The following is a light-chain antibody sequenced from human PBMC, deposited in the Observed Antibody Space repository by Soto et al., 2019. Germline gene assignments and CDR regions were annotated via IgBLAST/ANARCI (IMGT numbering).Light chain of an antibody. J-gene: IGKJ1*01. V-gene: IGKV3-11*01. CDR2: DAS. CDR3: QQRSNWT. CDR1: QSVSSY. Sequence: EIVLTQSPATLSLSPGERATLSCRASQSVSSYLAWYQQKPGQAPRLLIYDASNRATGIPARFSGSGSGTDFTLTISRLEPEHFAVYYCQQRSNWTFGQGTKVEIK.